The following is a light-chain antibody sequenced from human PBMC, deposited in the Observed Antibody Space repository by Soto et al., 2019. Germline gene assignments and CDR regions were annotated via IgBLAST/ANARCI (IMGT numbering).Light chain of an antibody. CDR3: QQAHSFPFT. V-gene: IGKV1-12*01. Sequence: DIQMTQSPSSMSASVGDRVTITCRASQGIGTWLAWYQQKPGKAPKLLIYSASSLQGGVPSRFSGSGSGTDFALTISSLQAEDFATYYCQQAHSFPFTFGPGTTVDIK. CDR1: QGIGTW. J-gene: IGKJ3*01. CDR2: SAS.